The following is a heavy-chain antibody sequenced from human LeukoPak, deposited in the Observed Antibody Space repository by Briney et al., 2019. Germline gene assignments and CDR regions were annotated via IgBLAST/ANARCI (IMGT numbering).Heavy chain of an antibody. J-gene: IGHJ2*01. V-gene: IGHV1-69*05. Sequence: SVKVSCKASGGTFSIYAISWVRQAPGQGLEWMGRIIPIFGTANYAQKFQGRVTITTDESTSTAYMELSSLRSEDTAVYYCARGPNWGDWYFDLWGRGTLVTVSS. CDR1: GGTFSIYA. CDR3: ARGPNWGDWYFDL. D-gene: IGHD7-27*01. CDR2: IIPIFGTA.